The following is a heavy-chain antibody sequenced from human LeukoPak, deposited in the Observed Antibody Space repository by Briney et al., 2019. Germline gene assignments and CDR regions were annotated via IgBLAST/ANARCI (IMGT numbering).Heavy chain of an antibody. V-gene: IGHV3-48*03. D-gene: IGHD2-15*01. CDR1: GFTFSSYE. J-gene: IGHJ4*02. CDR2: ISSSGTTI. CDR3: ARAGYCSGGSCYTTFDY. Sequence: PGGSLRLSCAASGFTFSSYEMNSVRQAPGKGLEWVSYISSSGTTIYYADSVKGRFTISRDNAKNSLYLQMNSLRAEDTAVYYCARAGYCSGGSCYTTFDYWGQGTLVTVSS.